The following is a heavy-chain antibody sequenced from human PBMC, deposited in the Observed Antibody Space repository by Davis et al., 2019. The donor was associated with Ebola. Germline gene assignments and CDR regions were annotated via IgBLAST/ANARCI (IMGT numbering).Heavy chain of an antibody. CDR2: INEDGSDK. Sequence: GESLKISCAASGFNFNDYFMTWVRQAPGKGLEWVANINEDGSDKSYVESAEGRFTISRDNVKNQLYLQMNSLRAEDTAVYYLARDSADPFRTPNRAAQNLYGLDVWGQGTTVTVSS. V-gene: IGHV3-7*03. D-gene: IGHD1-14*01. CDR1: GFNFNDYF. CDR3: ARDSADPFRTPNRAAQNLYGLDV. J-gene: IGHJ6*02.